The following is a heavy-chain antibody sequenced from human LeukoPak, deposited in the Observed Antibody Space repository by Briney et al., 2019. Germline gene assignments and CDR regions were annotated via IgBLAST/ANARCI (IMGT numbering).Heavy chain of an antibody. CDR2: IKQDGSEK. J-gene: IGHJ4*02. Sequence: GGSLRLSCAASGFTFSSYSMNWVRQAPGKGLEWVANIKQDGSEKYYADSVKGRFTISRDNTKNSLYLQMNSLRAEDTAVYYCARDSGWFRFDYWGQGTLATVSS. CDR1: GFTFSSYS. CDR3: ARDSGWFRFDY. V-gene: IGHV3-7*03. D-gene: IGHD6-13*01.